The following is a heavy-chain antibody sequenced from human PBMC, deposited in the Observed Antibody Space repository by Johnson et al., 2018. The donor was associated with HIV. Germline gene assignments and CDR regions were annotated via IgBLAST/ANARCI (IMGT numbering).Heavy chain of an antibody. D-gene: IGHD1-1*01. J-gene: IGHJ3*01. Sequence: EVQLVESGGGVVRPGGSLRLSCAASGFSFTKYAMHWVRQAPGKGLEWVSVNGDGSYTTYADAVKGRFTISRDNAKNTLYLQMTSLRAEDTAVYFCAREMVTTGFRAVDLWGQGTMVTVSS. CDR2: NGDGSYT. CDR1: GFSFTKYA. CDR3: AREMVTTGFRAVDL. V-gene: IGHV3-74*01.